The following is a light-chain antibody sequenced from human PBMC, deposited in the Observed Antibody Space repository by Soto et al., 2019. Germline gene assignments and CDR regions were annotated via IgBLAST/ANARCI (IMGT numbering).Light chain of an antibody. CDR2: AAS. Sequence: IGVTQSLVTVPSSDGDGVTIPCLSRTGISSCLAWYQQKPGQAPKLLIYAASSRQSGVPERFSGSGSGTDFTLTISSLQPEDFAVYYCQQYYSSPHTFGEGTNVDI. CDR1: TGISSC. CDR3: QQYYSSPHT. J-gene: IGKJ4*01. V-gene: IGKV1-12*01.